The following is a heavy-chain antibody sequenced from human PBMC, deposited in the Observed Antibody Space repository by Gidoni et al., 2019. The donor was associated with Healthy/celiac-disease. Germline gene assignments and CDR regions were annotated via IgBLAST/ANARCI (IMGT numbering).Heavy chain of an antibody. Sequence: QVQLQESGPGLVKPSQTLSLTCTVSGGSISRGGYYWSWIRQHPGKGMEWIGYIYYSGSTYYNQFLKSRVTISVDTYKNQFSLKLSSVTAADTAGYYCARDFLREGYYFSDAFDIWGQGTMVTVSS. V-gene: IGHV4-31*03. J-gene: IGHJ3*02. D-gene: IGHD3-22*01. CDR3: ARDFLREGYYFSDAFDI. CDR2: IYYSGST. CDR1: GGSISRGGYY.